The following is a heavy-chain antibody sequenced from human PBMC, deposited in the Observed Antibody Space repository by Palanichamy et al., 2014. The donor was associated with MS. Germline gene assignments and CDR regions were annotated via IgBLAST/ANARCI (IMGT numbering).Heavy chain of an antibody. CDR2: IWYDGSNK. J-gene: IGHJ4*02. V-gene: IGHV3-33*01. Sequence: VAVIWYDGSNKYYADSVKGRFTISRDNSKNTLYLQMNSLRAEDTAVYYCARDSPQGDDILTGYSNSFDYWGQGTLVTVSS. CDR3: ARDSPQGDDILTGYSNSFDY. D-gene: IGHD3-9*01.